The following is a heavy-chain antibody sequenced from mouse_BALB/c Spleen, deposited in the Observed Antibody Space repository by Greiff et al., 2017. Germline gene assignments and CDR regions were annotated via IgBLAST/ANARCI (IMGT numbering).Heavy chain of an antibody. CDR3: ARSLLDY. CDR2: IYPGDGST. Sequence: QVQLKQSRPELVKPGALVKISCKASGYTFTSYDINWVKQRPGQGLEWIGWIYPGDGSTKYNEKFKGKATLTADKSSSTAYMQLSSLTSENSAVYFCARSLLDYWGQGTTLTVSS. V-gene: IGHV1S56*01. J-gene: IGHJ2*01. CDR1: GYTFTSYD.